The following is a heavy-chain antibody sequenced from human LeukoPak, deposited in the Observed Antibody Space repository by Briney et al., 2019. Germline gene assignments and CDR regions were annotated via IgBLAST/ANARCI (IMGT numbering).Heavy chain of an antibody. CDR1: GYTFRNYG. V-gene: IGHV3-33*01. CDR3: ARDDIVVIPAAIRRGNLYGMDV. J-gene: IGHJ6*04. Sequence: GGSLRLSCVGSGYTFRNYGMHWVHQAPGKGLEWVALIWYDGTFKEYADSVKGRFTISRDNSQSTMYLEMNSLRVEDSAVYYCARDDIVVIPAAIRRGNLYGMDVWGKGTTVTVSS. CDR2: IWYDGTFK. D-gene: IGHD2-2*01.